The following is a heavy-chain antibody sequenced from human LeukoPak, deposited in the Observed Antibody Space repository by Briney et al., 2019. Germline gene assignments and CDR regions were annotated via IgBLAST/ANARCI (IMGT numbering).Heavy chain of an antibody. V-gene: IGHV1-8*01. Sequence: ASVKVSCKASGYTFTSYDINWVRQATGQGLEWMGWMNPNSGKTGYAQKFQGRVTMTRNTSISTAYMELSSLRSEDTAVYYCATGRFTIAARPPYYYYMDVWGKGTTVTVSS. CDR2: MNPNSGKT. CDR1: GYTFTSYD. CDR3: ATGRFTIAARPPYYYYMDV. D-gene: IGHD6-6*01. J-gene: IGHJ6*03.